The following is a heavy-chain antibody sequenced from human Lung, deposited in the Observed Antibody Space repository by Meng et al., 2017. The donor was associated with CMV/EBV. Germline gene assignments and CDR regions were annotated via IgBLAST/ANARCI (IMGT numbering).Heavy chain of an antibody. Sequence: ASXXVSXKASGYTFTSYGISWVRQAPGQGLEWMGWISAYNGNTNYAQKLQGRVTMTTDTSTSTAYMELRSLRSDDTAVYYCARGIVIAVAGTGVDYWGQGTLGNVSS. D-gene: IGHD6-19*01. CDR3: ARGIVIAVAGTGVDY. J-gene: IGHJ4*02. CDR1: GYTFTSYG. V-gene: IGHV1-18*01. CDR2: ISAYNGNT.